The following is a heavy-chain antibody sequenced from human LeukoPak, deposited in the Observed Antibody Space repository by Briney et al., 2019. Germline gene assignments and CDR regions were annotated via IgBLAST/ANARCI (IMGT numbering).Heavy chain of an antibody. V-gene: IGHV4-59*12. CDR1: GGSISSYY. CDR3: ASPIAAAGTVGY. D-gene: IGHD6-13*01. Sequence: PSETLSLTCTVSGGSISSYYWTWIRQPPGKGLEWIGYIYHSGSTYYNPSLKSRVTISVDRSKNQFSLKLSSVTAADTAVYYCASPIAAAGTVGYWGQGTLVTVSS. J-gene: IGHJ4*02. CDR2: IYHSGST.